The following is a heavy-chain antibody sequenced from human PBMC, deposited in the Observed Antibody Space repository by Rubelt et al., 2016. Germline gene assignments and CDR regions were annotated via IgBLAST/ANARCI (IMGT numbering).Heavy chain of an antibody. J-gene: IGHJ4*02. CDR1: GFTINTYA. D-gene: IGHD6-19*01. Sequence: EVQLVESGGGLVQPGGSLRLSCAASGFTINTYAMSWVRQAPGKGLEWVSAITSDGTTYYANSVKGLFAISRDNSRNTLYLQMSSLRAEDTAVYYCAKSRAVADPFNDWGQGTLVTVSS. CDR3: AKSRAVADPFND. V-gene: IGHV3-23*04. CDR2: ITSDGTT.